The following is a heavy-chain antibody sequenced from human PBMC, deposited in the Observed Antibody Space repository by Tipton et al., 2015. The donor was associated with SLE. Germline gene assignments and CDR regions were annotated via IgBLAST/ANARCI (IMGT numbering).Heavy chain of an antibody. CDR2: INHSGNT. D-gene: IGHD2-2*01. CDR1: GGSFSDYY. V-gene: IGHV4-34*01. CDR3: ARDSCSSTSCYGWYYFDY. Sequence: TLSLTYAVYGGSFSDYYWSWIRQPPGKGLEWIGEINHSGNTIYNPSLKSRVTILVDTSKNQFSLILSSVTAADTAVYYCARDSCSSTSCYGWYYFDYWGQGTLVTVSS. J-gene: IGHJ4*02.